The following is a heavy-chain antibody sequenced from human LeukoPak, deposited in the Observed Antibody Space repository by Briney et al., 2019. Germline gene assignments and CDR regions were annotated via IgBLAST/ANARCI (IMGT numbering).Heavy chain of an antibody. V-gene: IGHV4-39*01. D-gene: IGHD6-13*01. CDR3: ARHNSLAAARYFQH. Sequence: SEALSLTCTVSGGSISSSSYYWGWIRQPPGKGLEGIGSIYYSGSTYYNPSLKSRGTISVDTSKNHFSLKLSSVTAADTAVYYCARHNSLAAARYFQHWGQGTLVTVSS. J-gene: IGHJ1*01. CDR1: GGSISSSSYY. CDR2: IYYSGST.